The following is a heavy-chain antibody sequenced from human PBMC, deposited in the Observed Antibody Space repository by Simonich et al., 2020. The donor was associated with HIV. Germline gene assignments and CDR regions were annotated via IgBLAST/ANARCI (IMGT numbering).Heavy chain of an antibody. CDR2: INHSGST. D-gene: IGHD2-2*01. CDR1: GGSFSGYY. V-gene: IGHV4-34*01. CDR3: ARGFYQRLYYFDY. Sequence: QVQLQQWGAGLLKPSETLSLTCAVYGGSFSGYYWSWIRQPPGKGLGWIGEINHSGSTNNNPSLTSRVTISVDTSKNQFALKLSSVTAADTAVYYCARGFYQRLYYFDYWGQGTLVTVSS. J-gene: IGHJ4*02.